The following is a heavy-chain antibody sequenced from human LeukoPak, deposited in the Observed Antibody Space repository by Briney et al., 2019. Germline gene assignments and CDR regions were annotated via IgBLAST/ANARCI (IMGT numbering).Heavy chain of an antibody. Sequence: GWSLRLSCAASGFTFSNSWMTWVRQTPGKGLGWVGNIKPEGSEIYYGDSVKGRFTISRDNAKNSLFLQMSSLRVEDTAIYYCARDYVWGSSESDYWGQGTLVTVSS. CDR1: GFTFSNSW. CDR3: ARDYVWGSSESDY. J-gene: IGHJ4*02. D-gene: IGHD7-27*01. CDR2: IKPEGSEI. V-gene: IGHV3-7*01.